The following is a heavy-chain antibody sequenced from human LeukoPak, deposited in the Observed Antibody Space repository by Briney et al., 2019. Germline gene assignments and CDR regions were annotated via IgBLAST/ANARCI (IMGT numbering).Heavy chain of an antibody. CDR2: IYHSGST. CDR3: ARACGSGSYYTI. D-gene: IGHD3-10*01. J-gene: IGHJ4*02. V-gene: IGHV4-30-2*01. Sequence: SQTLSLTCAVSGGSISSGGYSWSWIRQPPGKGLEWIGYIYHSGSTYYNPSLKSRVTISVDRSKNQFPLKLSSVTAADTAVYYCARACGSGSYYTIWGQGTLVTVSS. CDR1: GGSISSGGYS.